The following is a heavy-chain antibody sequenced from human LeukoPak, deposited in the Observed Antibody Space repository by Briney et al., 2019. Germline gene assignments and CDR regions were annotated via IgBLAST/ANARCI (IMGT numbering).Heavy chain of an antibody. D-gene: IGHD3/OR15-3a*01. Sequence: GGSLRLSCAASGFTFDDYGMSWVRQAPGKGLEWVSAISGSGGSTYYADSVKGRFTISRDNSKNTLYLQMNSLRAEDTAVYYCLRGLISPDIWGQGTMVTVSS. J-gene: IGHJ3*02. CDR1: GFTFDDYG. CDR2: ISGSGGST. V-gene: IGHV3-23*01. CDR3: LRGLISPDI.